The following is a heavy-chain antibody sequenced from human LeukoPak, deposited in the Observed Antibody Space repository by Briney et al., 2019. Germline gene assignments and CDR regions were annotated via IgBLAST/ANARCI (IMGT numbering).Heavy chain of an antibody. CDR1: GYTFIGNY. CDR2: IKPKSRVT. D-gene: IGHD2-2*01. J-gene: IGHJ6*03. Sequence: ASVKFSCKASGYTFIGNYMHWVRQAPVQGLEWMGWIKPKSRVTNYAQNFLGTVTMTRDTSISTAYMELTRLTSDDTSVYFRAREPLVTSRGYYYHYMDVWGKGTTVTISS. V-gene: IGHV1-2*02. CDR3: AREPLVTSRGYYYHYMDV.